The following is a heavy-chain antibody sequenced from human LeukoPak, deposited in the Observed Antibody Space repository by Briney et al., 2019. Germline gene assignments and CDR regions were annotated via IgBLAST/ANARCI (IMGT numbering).Heavy chain of an antibody. CDR2: INAHNGNT. CDR1: GYTFIRHG. D-gene: IGHD6-13*01. CDR3: ARSGSSWHYYYGMDV. J-gene: IGHJ6*02. Sequence: ASVKVSCKGSGYTFIRHGISWVRQAPGQGLEWMGWINAHNGNTKYAQKVQGRVTMTADTFTSTAYMELRGLRSDDAAVYYCARSGSSWHYYYGMDVWGQGTTVTVSS. V-gene: IGHV1-18*01.